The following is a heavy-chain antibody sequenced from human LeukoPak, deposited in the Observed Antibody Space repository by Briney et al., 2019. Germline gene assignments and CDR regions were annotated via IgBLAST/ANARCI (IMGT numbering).Heavy chain of an antibody. J-gene: IGHJ3*02. CDR3: ARDRYYYDSSGYFSPLADAFDI. CDR1: GFTFSSYW. V-gene: IGHV3-30*03. Sequence: GGSLRLSCAASGFTFSSYWMSWVRQAPGKGLEWVAVISYDGSNKYYADSVKGRFTISRDNSKNTLYLQMNSLRAEDTAVYYCARDRYYYDSSGYFSPLADAFDIWGQGTMVTVSS. CDR2: ISYDGSNK. D-gene: IGHD3-22*01.